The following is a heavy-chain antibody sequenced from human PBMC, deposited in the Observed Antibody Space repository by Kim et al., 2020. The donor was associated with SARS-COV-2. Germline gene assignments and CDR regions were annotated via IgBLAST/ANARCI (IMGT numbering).Heavy chain of an antibody. CDR3: ARQGSDPPAGWFDP. Sequence: SETLSLTCTVSGGSISSYYWSWIRQPPGKGLEWIGYIYYSGSTNYNPSLKSRVTISVDTSKNQFSLKLSSVTAADTAVYYCARQGSDPPAGWFDPWGQGTLVTVSS. V-gene: IGHV4-59*08. CDR1: GGSISSYY. D-gene: IGHD3-10*01. J-gene: IGHJ5*02. CDR2: IYYSGST.